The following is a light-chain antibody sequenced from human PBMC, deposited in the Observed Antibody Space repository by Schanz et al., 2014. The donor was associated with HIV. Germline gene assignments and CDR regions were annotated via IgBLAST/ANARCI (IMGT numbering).Light chain of an antibody. V-gene: IGLV2-14*03. CDR2: DVS. CDR1: SNDVGGHNY. Sequence: QSALTQPASVSGSPGQSITISCTGTSNDVGGHNYVSWYQQHPGKAPKLMIYDVSNRPSGVPDRFSGSKSGNTASLTVSGLQAEDEADYYCVSYTGTNNPVFGGGTKLTVL. CDR3: VSYTGTNNPV. J-gene: IGLJ2*01.